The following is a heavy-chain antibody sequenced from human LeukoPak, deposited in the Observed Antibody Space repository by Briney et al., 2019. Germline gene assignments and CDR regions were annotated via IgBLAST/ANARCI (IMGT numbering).Heavy chain of an antibody. Sequence: PSETLSLTCTVSGGSISSGDYYWSWIRQPPGKGLEWIGYIYYSGSTYYNPSLKSRVTISVDTSKNQFSLKLSSVTAADTAVYYCAIHRNEYDYGDYQVIDYWGQGTLVTVSS. CDR3: AIHRNEYDYGDYQVIDY. J-gene: IGHJ4*02. CDR1: GGSISSGDYY. CDR2: IYYSGST. D-gene: IGHD4-17*01. V-gene: IGHV4-30-4*08.